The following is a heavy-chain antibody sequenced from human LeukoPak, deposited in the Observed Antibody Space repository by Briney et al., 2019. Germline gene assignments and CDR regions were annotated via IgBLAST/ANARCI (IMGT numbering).Heavy chain of an antibody. CDR2: ISAAGDNT. CDR1: GFTFNRHG. Sequence: GGSLRLSCVASGFTFNRHGMSWVRQAPGTGLEWVSTISAAGDNTYYADSVKGRITISRDTSKNTLYLQMSSLRAEDTAVYYCARDLFGSQDYWGQGTLVTVSS. D-gene: IGHD3-10*02. CDR3: ARDLFGSQDY. V-gene: IGHV3-23*01. J-gene: IGHJ4*02.